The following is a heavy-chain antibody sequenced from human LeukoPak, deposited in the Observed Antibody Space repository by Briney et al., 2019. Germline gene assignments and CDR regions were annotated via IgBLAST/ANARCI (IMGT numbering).Heavy chain of an antibody. CDR3: VRDGSSGWPNPLAY. CDR2: ISSSGSYI. V-gene: IGHV3-21*01. Sequence: GGSLRLSCAASGFTFSSYTMNWVRQAPGKGLEWVSSISSSGSYIYYAASVKGRFTISRDNAKNSLYLQMDPLRVEDTALYYCVRDGSSGWPNPLAYWGQGTLVTVSS. D-gene: IGHD6-19*01. J-gene: IGHJ4*02. CDR1: GFTFSSYT.